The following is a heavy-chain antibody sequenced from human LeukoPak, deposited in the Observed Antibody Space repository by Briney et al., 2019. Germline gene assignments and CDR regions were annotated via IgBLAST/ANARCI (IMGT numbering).Heavy chain of an antibody. CDR3: ASIDTVTRYYFDY. V-gene: IGHV4-31*03. CDR2: IYYSGST. Sequence: MASETLSLTCTVSGGSISSGGYYWSWIRQHPGKGLEWIGYIYYSGSTYYNPSLKSRVTISVDTSKNQFSLKLSSVTAADTAVYYCASIDTVTRYYFDYWGQGTLVTVSS. CDR1: GGSISSGGYY. J-gene: IGHJ4*02. D-gene: IGHD4-17*01.